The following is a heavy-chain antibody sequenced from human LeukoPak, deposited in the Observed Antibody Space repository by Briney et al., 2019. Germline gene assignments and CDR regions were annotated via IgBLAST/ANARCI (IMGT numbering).Heavy chain of an antibody. CDR1: GGSISSSSYY. D-gene: IGHD5-24*01. CDR2: IYYSGTT. J-gene: IGHJ4*02. V-gene: IGHV4-39*01. CDR3: GRHSYRGWLQFFDY. Sequence: SETLSLTCTVSGGSISSSSYYWGWIRQPPGKGLEWIGSIYYSGTTYYNLSLKSRVTISADTSKNQFSLKLSSVTAADTAVYYCGRHSYRGWLQFFDYWGQGTRVTVSS.